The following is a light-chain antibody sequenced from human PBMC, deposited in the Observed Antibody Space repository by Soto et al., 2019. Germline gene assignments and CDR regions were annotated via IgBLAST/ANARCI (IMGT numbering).Light chain of an antibody. V-gene: IGKV3-15*01. J-gene: IGKJ2*01. Sequence: EMGMSQFPAPLSVSPGEEATLSSRPSQSVSSNLAGYQQKLGQVPGLLIYGASTRATGIPARFSGSGSGTEFTLTISSLQSEDFAVYYCQHYNNWPPTFGQGTKLEIK. CDR1: QSVSSN. CDR3: QHYNNWPPT. CDR2: GAS.